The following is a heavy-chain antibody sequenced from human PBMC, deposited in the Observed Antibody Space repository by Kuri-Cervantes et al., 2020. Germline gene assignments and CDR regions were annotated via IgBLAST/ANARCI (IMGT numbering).Heavy chain of an antibody. CDR2: IYHSGST. Sequence: SETLSLTCAVSGYSISSGYYWGWIRQPPGKGLEWIGSIYHSGSTYYNPSLKSRVTISVDTSKNQFSLKLSSVTAADTAVNYCARDSAVPAALYSSGWYFSGFDPWGQGTLVTVSS. J-gene: IGHJ5*02. D-gene: IGHD6-19*01. CDR1: GYSISSGYY. CDR3: ARDSAVPAALYSSGWYFSGFDP. V-gene: IGHV4-38-2*02.